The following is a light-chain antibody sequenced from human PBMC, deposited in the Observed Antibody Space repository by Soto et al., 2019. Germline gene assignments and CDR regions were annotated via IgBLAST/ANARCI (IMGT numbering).Light chain of an antibody. CDR2: AAS. V-gene: IGKV1-9*01. CDR1: EDVAKF. CDR3: QQLNTYPVT. J-gene: IGKJ4*01. Sequence: DIQMTQSPSTLSASVGDTVSVTCRASEDVAKFLAWYQQKPGKAPKLLIYAASTLQSGVPSRFSGSGSGTDFTLTISSLQPEDFATYSCQQLNTYPVTFGGGTKVDIK.